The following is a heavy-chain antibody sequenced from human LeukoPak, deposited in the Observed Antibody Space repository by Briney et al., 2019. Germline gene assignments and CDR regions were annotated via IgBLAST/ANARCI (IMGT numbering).Heavy chain of an antibody. CDR1: GFAFSTYS. J-gene: IGHJ4*02. Sequence: GGSLRLSCAASGFAFSTYSMNWVRQPPGQGLKWVASISLNSAAIYYADSVRGRFTISRDNAKNSLHLQMDSLRDEDTAVYYCAREGYYDSSGIDYWGQGTPVTVSS. CDR2: ISLNSAAI. D-gene: IGHD3-22*01. V-gene: IGHV3-21*01. CDR3: AREGYYDSSGIDY.